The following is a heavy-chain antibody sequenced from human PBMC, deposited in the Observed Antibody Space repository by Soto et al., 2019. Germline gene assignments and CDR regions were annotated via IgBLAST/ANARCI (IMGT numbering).Heavy chain of an antibody. D-gene: IGHD2-15*01. CDR2: IKSKTDGGTT. CDR1: GFTFSNAW. V-gene: IGHV3-15*01. Sequence: EVQLVESGGGLVKPGGSLRLSCAASGFTFSNAWMSWVRQAPGKGLEWVGRIKSKTDGGTTDYAAPVKGRFTISRDDSKNTLYLQMNSLKTEDTAVYYCTTAPGFHIVVVVAATFVDYWGQGTLVTVSS. J-gene: IGHJ4*02. CDR3: TTAPGFHIVVVVAATFVDY.